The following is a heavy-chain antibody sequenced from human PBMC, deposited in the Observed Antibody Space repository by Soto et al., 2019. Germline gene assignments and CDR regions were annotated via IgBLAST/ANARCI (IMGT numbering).Heavy chain of an antibody. V-gene: IGHV1-18*01. CDR2: ISAYNGNT. Sequence: ASVKVACKASGYTFTSYGISWVRQAPGQGLEWMGWISAYNGNTNYAQKLQGRVTMTTDTSTSTAYMELRSLRSDDTAVYYCARDRIDIVLMVYASGAFDYWGQGTLVTVSS. CDR1: GYTFTSYG. J-gene: IGHJ4*02. D-gene: IGHD2-8*01. CDR3: ARDRIDIVLMVYASGAFDY.